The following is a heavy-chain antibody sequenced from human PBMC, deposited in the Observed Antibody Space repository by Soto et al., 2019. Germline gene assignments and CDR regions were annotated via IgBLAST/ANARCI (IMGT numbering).Heavy chain of an antibody. J-gene: IGHJ6*02. CDR2: IIPIFGTA. CDR1: GGTFSSYA. V-gene: IGHV1-69*13. Sequence: GASVKVSCKSSGGTFSSYAISWVRQAPGQGLEWMGGIIPIFGTANYAQKFQGRVTTTADESTSTAYMELSSLRSEDTAVYYCALNRVTTTGYYYYYGMDVWGQGTTVTVSS. CDR3: ALNRVTTTGYYYYYGMDV. D-gene: IGHD4-4*01.